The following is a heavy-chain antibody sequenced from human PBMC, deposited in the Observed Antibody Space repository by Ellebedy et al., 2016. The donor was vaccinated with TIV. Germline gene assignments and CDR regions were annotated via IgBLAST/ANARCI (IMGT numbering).Heavy chain of an antibody. Sequence: PGGSLRLSCIVSGFTFSGFGVHWVRQAPGKGLEGVAVISYDGSNRFYADSVRGRFTLSRDNLKNTLYLQMNSLRGDDTAVYYCAKDHGNGTYGFDYWGQGALVTVSS. D-gene: IGHD1-26*01. CDR1: GFTFSGFG. J-gene: IGHJ4*02. V-gene: IGHV3-30*18. CDR2: ISYDGSNR. CDR3: AKDHGNGTYGFDY.